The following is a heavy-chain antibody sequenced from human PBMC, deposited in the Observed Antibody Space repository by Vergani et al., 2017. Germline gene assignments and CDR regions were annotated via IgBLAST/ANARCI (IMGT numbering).Heavy chain of an antibody. V-gene: IGHV4-39*01. D-gene: IGHD3-3*01. CDR3: AGTYYDFWSGYLNWFDP. J-gene: IGHJ5*02. Sequence: QLQLQESGPGLVKPSETLSLTCTVSGGSLSSSSYYWGWIRQPPGKGLEWIGSIYYSGSTYYNPSLKSRVTISVDTSKNQFSLKLSSVTAADTAVYYCAGTYYDFWSGYLNWFDPWGQGTLVTVSS. CDR1: GGSLSSSSYY. CDR2: IYYSGST.